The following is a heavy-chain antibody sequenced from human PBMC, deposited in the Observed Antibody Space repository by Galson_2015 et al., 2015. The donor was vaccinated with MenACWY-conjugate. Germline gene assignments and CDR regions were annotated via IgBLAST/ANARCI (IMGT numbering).Heavy chain of an antibody. J-gene: IGHJ4*02. V-gene: IGHV3-64D*06. Sequence: SLRLSCAASGFTFSSYAMHWVRQAPGKGLEYVSAISSNGGSTYYADSVKGRFTISRDNSKNTLYLQMSSLRAEDTAVYYCVKGHGSGWYSSDYWGQGTLFPVSS. CDR1: GFTFSSYA. CDR3: VKGHGSGWYSSDY. CDR2: ISSNGGST. D-gene: IGHD6-19*01.